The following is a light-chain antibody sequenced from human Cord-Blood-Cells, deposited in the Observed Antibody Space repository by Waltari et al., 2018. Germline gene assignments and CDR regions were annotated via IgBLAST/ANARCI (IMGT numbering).Light chain of an antibody. CDR2: DAS. V-gene: IGKV3-11*01. CDR3: QQRSNWPWT. J-gene: IGKJ1*01. Sequence: EIVLTQSPATLSLSPGVTATLACRASQSVSSYLAWYQQKPGQAHRLLIYDASNRATCIPARFSGSGSGTDFTLTISSLEPEDFAVYYCQQRSNWPWTFGQGTKVEIK. CDR1: QSVSSY.